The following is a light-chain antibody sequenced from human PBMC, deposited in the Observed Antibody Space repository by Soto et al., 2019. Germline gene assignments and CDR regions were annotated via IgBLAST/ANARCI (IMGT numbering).Light chain of an antibody. Sequence: DIQMTQSPSSLSASVGDRVTITCRASQSISSYLNWYQQKPGKAPKLLIYAASSLQSGVPSRFSGSGSGTDFTLTISSLQPEDFATYCSQQSYSTPLLPFGGGTKVEIK. CDR3: QQSYSTPLLP. J-gene: IGKJ4*01. CDR2: AAS. CDR1: QSISSY. V-gene: IGKV1-39*01.